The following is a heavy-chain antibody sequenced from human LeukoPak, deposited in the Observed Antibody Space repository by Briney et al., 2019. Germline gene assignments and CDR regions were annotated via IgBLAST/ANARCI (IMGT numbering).Heavy chain of an antibody. CDR1: GYTFTSYG. CDR2: MNPNSGNT. D-gene: IGHD2-15*01. Sequence: ASVTVSCKASGYTFTSYGINWVRQATGQGLEWMGWMNPNSGNTGYAQKFQGRVTMTRNTSISTAYMELSSLRSEDTAVYYCARGGDRLSCSGGSCYLGYGMDVWGQGTTVTASS. J-gene: IGHJ6*02. CDR3: ARGGDRLSCSGGSCYLGYGMDV. V-gene: IGHV1-8*02.